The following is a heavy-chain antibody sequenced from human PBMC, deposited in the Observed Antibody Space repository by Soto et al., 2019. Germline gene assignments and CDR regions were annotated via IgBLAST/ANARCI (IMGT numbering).Heavy chain of an antibody. CDR1: GGSITSSHYY. V-gene: IGHV4-39*01. D-gene: IGHD7-27*01. CDR2: IYYSGTT. Sequence: QLQLQESGPRLVKPSETLSLTCTVSGGSITSSHYYWGWIRQPPGKGLEWIGTIYYSGTTSYHPSLKSRVTISADTSKKQFSLRLSSVTAADTAVYYCARHGPTWVAQVLYFDYWGQGALVTVSS. J-gene: IGHJ4*02. CDR3: ARHGPTWVAQVLYFDY.